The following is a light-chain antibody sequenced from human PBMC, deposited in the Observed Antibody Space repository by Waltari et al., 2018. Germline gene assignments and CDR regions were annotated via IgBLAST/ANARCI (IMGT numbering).Light chain of an antibody. Sequence: VLVQSPLSLPVSLGPPASISCRSNQSLVFVDGNTYLNWLHQRPGQSPRRLIYNVSNRESGVPDRFTGSGSGTGFTLKISRVAAEDVGVYYCVQGTGWPWTFGQGTKVEIK. CDR1: QSLVFVDGNTY. J-gene: IGKJ1*01. CDR3: VQGTGWPWT. V-gene: IGKV2-30*01. CDR2: NVS.